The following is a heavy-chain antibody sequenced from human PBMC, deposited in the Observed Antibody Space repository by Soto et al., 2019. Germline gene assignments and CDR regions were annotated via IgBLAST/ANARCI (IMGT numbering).Heavy chain of an antibody. CDR3: AREIVTAGGNNYFDP. CDR2: VYHTGDT. Sequence: QVQLRESGPRLVKPSGSLSLTCGVSGGTVASSHWWSWVRQSPGGGLEWIGNVYHTGDTNLNPSLQSRVTISVDKSNNQFSLRLNSLTAADTAVYFCAREIVTAGGNNYFDPWGPGTLVTVSS. V-gene: IGHV4-4*02. J-gene: IGHJ5*02. D-gene: IGHD2-21*02. CDR1: GGTVASSHW.